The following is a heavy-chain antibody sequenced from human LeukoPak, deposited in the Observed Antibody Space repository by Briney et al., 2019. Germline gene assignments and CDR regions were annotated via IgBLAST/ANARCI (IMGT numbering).Heavy chain of an antibody. CDR1: GYTFTSYD. Sequence: GASVKVSCKASGYTFTSYDINWVRQATGQGLEWMGWMNPNSGNTGYAQKFQGRVTMTRNTSISTAYMELSSLRSEDTAVYYCARRSWSDYSATSYYYYYYMDVWGKGTTVTVSS. CDR2: MNPNSGNT. V-gene: IGHV1-8*01. J-gene: IGHJ6*03. D-gene: IGHD3-3*01. CDR3: ARRSWSDYSATSYYYYYYMDV.